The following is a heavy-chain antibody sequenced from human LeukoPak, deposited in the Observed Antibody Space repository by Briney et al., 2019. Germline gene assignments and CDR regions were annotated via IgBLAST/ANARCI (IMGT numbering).Heavy chain of an antibody. D-gene: IGHD3-10*01. CDR1: GVSISNNY. CDR3: ARVSFYGSGSMFVDY. J-gene: IGHJ4*02. V-gene: IGHV4-59*01. Sequence: SETLSLTCSVSGVSISNNYWSWIRQPPGKGLKWIGYIYNTVTTNYNPSLKSRVTMSVDKSKNQFSLNLSSVTAADTAVYYCARVSFYGSGSMFVDYWGQGTLVTVSS. CDR2: IYNTVTT.